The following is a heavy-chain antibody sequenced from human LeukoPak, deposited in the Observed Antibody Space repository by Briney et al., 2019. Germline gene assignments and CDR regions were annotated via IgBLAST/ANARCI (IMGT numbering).Heavy chain of an antibody. J-gene: IGHJ5*02. Sequence: GASVKVSCKTSGGTFSNFAVSWVRQAPGQGLEWMGRIIPVLRITNYAQRFQGRVTITADKSTSTVYMELSNVRSEDTAVYYCARPYYYDDRGYYHDWFDPWGQGTLVGVSS. CDR1: GGTFSNFA. CDR3: ARPYYYDDRGYYHDWFDP. D-gene: IGHD3-22*01. CDR2: IIPVLRIT. V-gene: IGHV1-69*04.